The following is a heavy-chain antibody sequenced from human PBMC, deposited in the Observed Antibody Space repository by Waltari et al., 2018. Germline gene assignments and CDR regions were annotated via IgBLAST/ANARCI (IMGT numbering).Heavy chain of an antibody. J-gene: IGHJ5*02. V-gene: IGHV4-34*01. CDR2: INHSGST. Sequence: QVQLQQWGAGLLKPSETLSLTCAVYGGSFSGYYWSWIRQPPGKGLEWIGEINHSGSTNYNPSLKSRVTISVDTSKNQFSLKLSSVTAADTAVYYCARGVGIVVVVAATHWFDPWGQGTLVTVSS. CDR1: GGSFSGYY. CDR3: ARGVGIVVVVAATHWFDP. D-gene: IGHD2-15*01.